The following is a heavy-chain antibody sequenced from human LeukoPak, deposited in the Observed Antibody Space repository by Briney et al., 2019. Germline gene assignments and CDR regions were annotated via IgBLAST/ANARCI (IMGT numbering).Heavy chain of an antibody. CDR1: GFTFSSYA. J-gene: IGHJ4*02. CDR3: AKSHYSSSWPYYFDY. V-gene: IGHV3-23*01. CDR2: ISGSGGST. Sequence: GGSLRLSCAASGFTFSSYAMSWVRQAPGKGLEWVSAISGSGGSTYYADSVKGRFTISRDNSKNTLYLQMNSLRAEDTAVYYCAKSHYSSSWPYYFDYWGQGTLVTVSS. D-gene: IGHD6-13*01.